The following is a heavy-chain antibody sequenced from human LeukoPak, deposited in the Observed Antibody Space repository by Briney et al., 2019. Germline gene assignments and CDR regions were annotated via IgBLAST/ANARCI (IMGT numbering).Heavy chain of an antibody. Sequence: KESGPTRLKPTQTLTLTCTFSGFPLSSSGVGVGWIRQPPGKALECLALIYWDDDKRYSPSLKSRLTITKDTSKNQVVLTMTNMDPVDTATYYCAHRLGPSNTAWDVGYFDYWGQGTLVTVSS. J-gene: IGHJ4*02. CDR3: AHRLGPSNTAWDVGYFDY. CDR2: IYWDDDK. D-gene: IGHD3-22*01. CDR1: GFPLSSSGVG. V-gene: IGHV2-5*02.